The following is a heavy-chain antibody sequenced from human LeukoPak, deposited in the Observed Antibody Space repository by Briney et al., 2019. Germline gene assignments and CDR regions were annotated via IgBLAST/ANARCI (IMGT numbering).Heavy chain of an antibody. D-gene: IGHD3-16*01. CDR2: MNPNSGNT. J-gene: IGHJ4*02. CDR3: ARVITVGDLRD. Sequence: ASVKVSCKASGGTFSRYAISWVRQAPGQGLEWMGWMNPNSGNTGYAQKFQGRVTMTRNTSISTAYMELSSLRSEDTAVYYCARVITVGDLRDWGQGTLVTVSS. V-gene: IGHV1-8*01. CDR1: GGTFSRYA.